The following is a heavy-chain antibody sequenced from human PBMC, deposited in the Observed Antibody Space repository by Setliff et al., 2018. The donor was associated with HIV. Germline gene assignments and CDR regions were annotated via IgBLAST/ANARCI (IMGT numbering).Heavy chain of an antibody. CDR1: GYTFTTYY. J-gene: IGHJ4*02. CDR2: INPSVGST. Sequence: ASVKVSCKASGYTFTTYYMHWVRQAPGQGLEWMAVINPSVGSTNFAQMFQGRVTMTRDTSTSTVYMELSSLRSEDTAVYYCARKGYCSSTSCPTPFDYWGQGTLVTVSS. CDR3: ARKGYCSSTSCPTPFDY. D-gene: IGHD2-2*01. V-gene: IGHV1-46*01.